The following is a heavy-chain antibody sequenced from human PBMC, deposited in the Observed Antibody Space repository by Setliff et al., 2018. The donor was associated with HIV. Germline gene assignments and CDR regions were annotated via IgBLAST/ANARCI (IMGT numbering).Heavy chain of an antibody. V-gene: IGHV1-8*03. CDR2: MNPNSGNT. CDR1: GYTFSSYD. Sequence: GASVKVSCKASGYTFSSYDINWVRQATGQGLEWMGWMNPNSGNTGYAQRFQGRVTISRDTSISTTYMELSSLTSEDTAVYYCTRGGFFGVADRRALANWGQGTLVTVSS. CDR3: TRGGFFGVADRRALAN. D-gene: IGHD3-3*01. J-gene: IGHJ4*02.